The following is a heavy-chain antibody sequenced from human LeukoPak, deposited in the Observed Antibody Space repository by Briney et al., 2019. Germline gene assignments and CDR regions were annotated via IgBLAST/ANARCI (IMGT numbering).Heavy chain of an antibody. D-gene: IGHD3-10*01. CDR3: AHRRTQYGFGESSYYFDY. J-gene: IGHJ4*02. CDR1: GFSLSTSGVG. V-gene: IGHV2-5*02. CDR2: IYWDDDK. Sequence: SGPTLVNPTQTLTLTCTFSGFSLSTSGVGVGWIRQPPGKALEWLALIYWDDDKRYSPSLKSRLTITKDTSKNQVVLTMTNMDPVDTATYYCAHRRTQYGFGESSYYFDYWGQGTLVTVSS.